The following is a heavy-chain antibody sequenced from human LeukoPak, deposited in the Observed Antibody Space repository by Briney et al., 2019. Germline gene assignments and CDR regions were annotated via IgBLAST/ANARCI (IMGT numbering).Heavy chain of an antibody. V-gene: IGHV1-18*01. CDR1: GYTFTSYG. Sequence: ASVKVSCKASGYTFTSYGISWVRQAPGQGLEWMGWISAYNGNTNYAQKFQGRVTMTRNTSISTAYMELSSLRSEDTAVYYCARISGYSSGWYVVGRRRDYFDYWGQGTLVTVSS. D-gene: IGHD6-19*01. CDR2: ISAYNGNT. J-gene: IGHJ4*02. CDR3: ARISGYSSGWYVVGRRRDYFDY.